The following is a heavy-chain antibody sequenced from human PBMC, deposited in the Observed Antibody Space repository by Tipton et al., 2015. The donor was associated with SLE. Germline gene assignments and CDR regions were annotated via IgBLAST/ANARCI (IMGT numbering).Heavy chain of an antibody. Sequence: SLRLSCAASGFTFSSYAMSWVRQAPGKGLEWVSAISGSGGSTYYADSVKGRFTISRDNAKNSLYLQMNSLRAEDTAVYYCATEVNVVAACDYWGQGTLVPVSS. J-gene: IGHJ4*02. CDR1: GFTFSSYA. V-gene: IGHV3-23*01. CDR3: ATEVNVVAACDY. D-gene: IGHD2-15*01. CDR2: ISGSGGST.